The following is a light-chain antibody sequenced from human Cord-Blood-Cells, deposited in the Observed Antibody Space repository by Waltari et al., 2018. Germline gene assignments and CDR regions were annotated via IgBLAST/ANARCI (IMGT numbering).Light chain of an antibody. Sequence: QSVLTQPPSASGTPGQRVTISCSGSSSNIGSNTVNWYQQLPGTAPKLLIYSNKQGPAGVPGRFAGSKSGTSASLAISGLQAEDEADYYCAAWDDSRNVVFGGGTKLTVL. J-gene: IGLJ2*01. CDR2: SNK. CDR3: AAWDDSRNVV. V-gene: IGLV1-44*01. CDR1: SSNIGSNT.